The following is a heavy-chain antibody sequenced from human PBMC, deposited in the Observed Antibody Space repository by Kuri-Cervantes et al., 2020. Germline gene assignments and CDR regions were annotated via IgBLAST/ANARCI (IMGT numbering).Heavy chain of an antibody. D-gene: IGHD3-22*01. Sequence: KVSCKGSGYSFTSYWIAWVRQMPGKGLEWMGIIYPGDSDTRYSPSIQGQVTISADKSISTAYLQWSSLKASDTAMYYCARQGRFYYDSSGYYPFDLWGQGTPVTVSS. CDR2: IYPGDSDT. V-gene: IGHV5-51*01. CDR3: ARQGRFYYDSSGYYPFDL. J-gene: IGHJ5*02. CDR1: GYSFTSYW.